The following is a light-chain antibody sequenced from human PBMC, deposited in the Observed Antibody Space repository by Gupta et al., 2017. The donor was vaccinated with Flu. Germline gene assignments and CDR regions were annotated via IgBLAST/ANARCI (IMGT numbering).Light chain of an antibody. CDR1: SSNIGSNY. CDR2: RNN. V-gene: IGLV1-47*01. CDR3: VAWDDSLSGWV. J-gene: IGLJ3*02. Sequence: RDSISCSGSSSNIGSNYVYWYQQLPGTAPKLLIYRNNERPSGVPDRLSGSKSGTSASLAISGLRSEDEADYYCVAWDDSLSGWVFGGGTKLTVL.